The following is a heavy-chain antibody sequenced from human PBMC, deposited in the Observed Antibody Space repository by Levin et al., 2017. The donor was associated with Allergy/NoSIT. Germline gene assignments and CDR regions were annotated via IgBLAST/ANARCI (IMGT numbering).Heavy chain of an antibody. CDR2: IYSGGST. V-gene: IGHV3-53*01. Sequence: PGGSLRLSCAASGFTVSNNYMSWVRQAPEKGLEWVSIIYSGGSTYYADSVKGRFTISRDNSKNTLSLQMNSLRAEDTAVYYCARTIVGSTYDAFDIWGLGTMVTVSS. D-gene: IGHD1-26*01. J-gene: IGHJ3*02. CDR1: GFTVSNNY. CDR3: ARTIVGSTYDAFDI.